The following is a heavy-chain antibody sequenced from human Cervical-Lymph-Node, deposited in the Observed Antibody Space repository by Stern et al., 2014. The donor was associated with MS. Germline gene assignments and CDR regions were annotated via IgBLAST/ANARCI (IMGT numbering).Heavy chain of an antibody. Sequence: EVQLVESGGGLIQPGGSLRLSCAASGFTVSSNYMSWVRQAPGKGLEWVSVIYSGGSTYYADSVKGRFTISRDNSKNTLYLQTNSLRAEDTAVYYCARVPYSGYVHFDYWGQGTLVTVSS. J-gene: IGHJ4*02. CDR2: IYSGGST. D-gene: IGHD3-22*01. CDR1: GFTVSSNY. CDR3: ARVPYSGYVHFDY. V-gene: IGHV3-53*01.